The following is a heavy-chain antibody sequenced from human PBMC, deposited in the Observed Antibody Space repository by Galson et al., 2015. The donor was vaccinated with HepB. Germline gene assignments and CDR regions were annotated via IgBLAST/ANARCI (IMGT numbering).Heavy chain of an antibody. V-gene: IGHV3-7*03. CDR3: VRDALGGYDF. CDR2: LNQHGNEK. Sequence: SLRLSCAASGFTFTDHWMSWVRQTPRRGLEWVTNLNQHGNEKYYADSVKGRFSISRDNAKNSLYLQMNSLIDEDTAVYYCVRDALGGYDFWGQGTTVIVS. CDR1: GFTFTDHW. J-gene: IGHJ3*01. D-gene: IGHD3-22*01.